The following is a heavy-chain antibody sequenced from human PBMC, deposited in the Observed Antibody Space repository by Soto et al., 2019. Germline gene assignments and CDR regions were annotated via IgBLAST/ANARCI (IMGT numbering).Heavy chain of an antibody. V-gene: IGHV1-46*01. CDR1: GFTFSTYS. D-gene: IGHD5-18*01. Sequence: GASVKVSCKASGFTFSTYSMHWVRQSPGQGYEWMGIINPSGGSTTYAQKFQGRVTMTRDTSTTTVYMELSSLKSDDTAVYYCARVVEQLWLLPPFDYWGQGTLVTVSS. CDR2: INPSGGST. J-gene: IGHJ4*02. CDR3: ARVVEQLWLLPPFDY.